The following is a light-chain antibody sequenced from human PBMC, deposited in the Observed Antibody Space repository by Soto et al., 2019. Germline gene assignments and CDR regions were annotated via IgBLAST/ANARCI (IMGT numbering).Light chain of an antibody. CDR1: SSDVGFYDY. J-gene: IGLJ2*01. V-gene: IGLV2-8*01. CDR3: GTWDNSLSAV. CDR2: EVN. Sequence: QSALTQPPSASGSPGQSVTISCTGTSSDVGFYDYVSWYQQHPGKAPKLIIYEVNKRPSGVPDRFSGSKSGNTASLTVSGLQAEDEADYYCGTWDNSLSAVFGGGTKVTVL.